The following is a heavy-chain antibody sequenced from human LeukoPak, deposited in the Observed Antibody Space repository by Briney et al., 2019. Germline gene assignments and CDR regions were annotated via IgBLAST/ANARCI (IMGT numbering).Heavy chain of an antibody. Sequence: SETLSLTCTVSGGSISSSSYYWGWIRQPPGKGLEWIGSIYYSGSTYYNPSLKSRVTISVDTSKNQFSLKLSSVTAADTAVYYCARDGRITMVRGVLKGFDPWGQGTLVTVSS. V-gene: IGHV4-39*07. CDR3: ARDGRITMVRGVLKGFDP. CDR1: GGSISSSSYY. D-gene: IGHD3-10*01. CDR2: IYYSGST. J-gene: IGHJ5*02.